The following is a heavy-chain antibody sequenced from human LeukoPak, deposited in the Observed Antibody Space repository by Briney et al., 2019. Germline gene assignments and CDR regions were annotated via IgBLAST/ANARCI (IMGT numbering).Heavy chain of an antibody. CDR2: INSDGSST. D-gene: IGHD3-10*01. Sequence: PGGSLRLSCAASGFTFSSYWMHWVRQAPGKGLVWVSRINSDGSSTTYADSVKGRFTISRDNAKNTLYLQVNSLRAEDTAVYYCARASYGSAIYDYWGQGTLVTVSS. J-gene: IGHJ4*02. CDR1: GFTFSSYW. CDR3: ARASYGSAIYDY. V-gene: IGHV3-74*01.